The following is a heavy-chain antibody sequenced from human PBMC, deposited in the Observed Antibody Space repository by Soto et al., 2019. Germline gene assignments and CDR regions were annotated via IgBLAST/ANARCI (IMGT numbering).Heavy chain of an antibody. D-gene: IGHD2-21*01. CDR3: AGGARDGSNSLDY. J-gene: IGHJ4*02. Sequence: QVQLVQSGAEVKKPGASVKVSCKASGYTFTSCDINGVRQATGQGLEWMGWMNPNSGNTGYAQKFQGRVTMTRNTSISTAYMELSSLISEDTAVDYCAGGARDGSNSLDYWCQGTLVTVSS. CDR2: MNPNSGNT. V-gene: IGHV1-8*01. CDR1: GYTFTSCD.